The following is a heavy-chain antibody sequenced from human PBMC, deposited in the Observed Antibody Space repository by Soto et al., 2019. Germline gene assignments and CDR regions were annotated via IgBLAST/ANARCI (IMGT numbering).Heavy chain of an antibody. J-gene: IGHJ3*02. CDR3: ARGVYGSGNYYTGPSAFDI. Sequence: QVQLEQSGAEVKKPGSSVKVSCKASGGTLSDHGVAWLRQAPGQGLEWMGGTIPVFNTAKYAQKFQGRVTGTDDKFTNIAYMELSSLRSEDTAFYFCARGVYGSGNYYTGPSAFDIWGQGTMVIVSS. CDR2: TIPVFNTA. V-gene: IGHV1-69*06. CDR1: GGTLSDHG. D-gene: IGHD3-10*01.